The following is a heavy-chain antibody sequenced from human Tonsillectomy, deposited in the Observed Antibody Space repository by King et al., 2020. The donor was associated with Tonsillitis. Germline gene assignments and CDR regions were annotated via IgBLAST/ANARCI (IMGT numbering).Heavy chain of an antibody. CDR3: AKGITYSDY. D-gene: IGHD1-14*01. J-gene: IGHJ4*02. Sequence: VQLVEAGGGLVQPGGSLRLSCAASGFPFSSYAMSWVRQSPGKGLEWVSSISGSGGYTYYADSVEGQVTSSRDNSKNTLYLQMNSLRAEDTAVYYCAKGITYSDYWGQGTLVTVSS. V-gene: IGHV3-23*04. CDR2: ISGSGGYT. CDR1: GFPFSSYA.